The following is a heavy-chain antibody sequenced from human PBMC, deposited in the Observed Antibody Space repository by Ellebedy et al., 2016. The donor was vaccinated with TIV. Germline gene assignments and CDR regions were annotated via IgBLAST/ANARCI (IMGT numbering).Heavy chain of an antibody. J-gene: IGHJ4*02. CDR1: GFTFRNHW. CDR3: ASLDTAMVHSSDY. V-gene: IGHV3-7*01. D-gene: IGHD5-18*01. CDR2: IKGDESEK. Sequence: GESLKISCATSGFTFRNHWMSWVRQAPGRGLEWVACIKGDESEKYHVASVRGRFTISRDNAKNSLYLQINSLRAEDTAVYYCASLDTAMVHSSDYWGQGTLVTVSS.